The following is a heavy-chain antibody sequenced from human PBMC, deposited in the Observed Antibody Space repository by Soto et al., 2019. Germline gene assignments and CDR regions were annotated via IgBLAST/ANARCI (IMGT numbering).Heavy chain of an antibody. CDR1: GDTFSFYT. V-gene: IGHV1-69*02. CDR3: ATNYGAESTHFDY. D-gene: IGHD3-10*01. J-gene: IGHJ4*02. CDR2: IIPMVGMA. Sequence: QVQLVQSGAEVKKPGSSVRLSCTASGDTFSFYTISWVRQAPGQGPEWMGRIIPMVGMADYPQKFQGRVTSSSYKSTGPTYMVLTSLRSDDKAVYFCATNYGAESTHFDYWGQGTLVTVSS.